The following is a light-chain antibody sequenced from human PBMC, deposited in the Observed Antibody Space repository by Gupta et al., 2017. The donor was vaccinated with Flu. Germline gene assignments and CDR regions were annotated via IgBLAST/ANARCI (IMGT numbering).Light chain of an antibody. CDR2: WAS. V-gene: IGKV4-1*01. J-gene: IGKJ1*01. Sequence: SLVDRAAVNCRSSQSVLYSSDNKNFLGWYQHKPGQPPRLLIYWASTRESGVPDRFSGSGSGTDFALTISSLQAEDVALYYFQQNTNAPWTFGQGTKVEIK. CDR3: QQNTNAPWT. CDR1: QSVLYSSDNKNF.